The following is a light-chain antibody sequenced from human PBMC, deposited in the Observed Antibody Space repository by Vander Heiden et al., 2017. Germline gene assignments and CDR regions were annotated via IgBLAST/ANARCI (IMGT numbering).Light chain of an antibody. V-gene: IGLV1-44*01. CDR3: AAWDDSLNGVV. CDR1: SSNIGTNS. J-gene: IGLJ2*01. CDR2: SNN. Sequence: QSVLTQPPSASGTPGQGVTISCSGSSSNIGTNSVNWYQQLPGTAPKLLIYSNNHRPSGVPDRFSGSKSGTSASLAITGLKSEDEADYYCAAWDDSLNGVVFGGGTKLTVL.